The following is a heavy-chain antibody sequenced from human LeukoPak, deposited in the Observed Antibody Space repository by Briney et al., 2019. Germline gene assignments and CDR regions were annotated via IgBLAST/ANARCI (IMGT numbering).Heavy chain of an antibody. CDR3: ARRAGSYSHSYDY. Sequence: GGSLRLSCAASGFTFSDHYMDWVRQAPGGGLEWVSLIYSGGSTYYADSVRGRFIIPRDTSKNTLYLQMNSLRAEDTDIYYCARRAGSYSHSYDYWGQGTLVTVSS. V-gene: IGHV3-53*01. D-gene: IGHD2-15*01. CDR2: IYSGGST. J-gene: IGHJ4*02. CDR1: GFTFSDHY.